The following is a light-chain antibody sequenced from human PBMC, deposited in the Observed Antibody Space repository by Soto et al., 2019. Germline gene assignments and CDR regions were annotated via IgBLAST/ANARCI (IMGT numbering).Light chain of an antibody. Sequence: EVVLTQSPATLSLSPGERANLSCRTSQSVSRTLAWYQQKSGQAPRLLIYDASNRATGIPTRFSGSGSGTDFTLTISSVEPEDFAVHYCKHRYIWPQTFGQGTKVEIK. CDR3: KHRYIWPQT. J-gene: IGKJ1*01. CDR2: DAS. V-gene: IGKV3-11*01. CDR1: QSVSRT.